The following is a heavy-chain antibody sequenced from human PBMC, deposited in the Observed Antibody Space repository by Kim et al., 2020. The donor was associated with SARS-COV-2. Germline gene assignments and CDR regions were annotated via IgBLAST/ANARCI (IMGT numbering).Heavy chain of an antibody. J-gene: IGHJ4*02. CDR3: ARGLYYYDSSGYDYFDY. D-gene: IGHD3-22*01. V-gene: IGHV3-20*01. Sequence: VKGRITISRENAKNSLYLQMNSLRAEDTALYHCARGLYYYDSSGYDYFDYWGQGTLVTVSS.